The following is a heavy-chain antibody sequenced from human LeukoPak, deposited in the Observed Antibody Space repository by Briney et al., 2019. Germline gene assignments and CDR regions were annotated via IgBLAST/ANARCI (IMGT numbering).Heavy chain of an antibody. D-gene: IGHD3-22*01. CDR3: AKDRGSDYYDSSGSFDY. J-gene: IGHJ4*02. Sequence: GGSLRLSCAASGFTFSSYAMSWGRQAPGKGLEWVSAISGSGGGTYYADSVKGRLTISRDNSKNTLYLQMNSLRAEDTAVYYCAKDRGSDYYDSSGSFDYWGQGTLVTVSS. CDR1: GFTFSSYA. CDR2: ISGSGGGT. V-gene: IGHV3-23*01.